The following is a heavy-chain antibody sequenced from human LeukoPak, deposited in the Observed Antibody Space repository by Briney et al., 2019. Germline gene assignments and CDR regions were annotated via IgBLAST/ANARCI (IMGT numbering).Heavy chain of an antibody. D-gene: IGHD4-17*01. V-gene: IGHV4-39*01. Sequence: SQTLSLTCTVSGGSISSSGYYWCWIRQPPGKGLEWIGSIYYSGSTYYNPSLESRVTISVDTSKNQFSLRLSSVTAADTAIYYCASPKTTVTPLDYWGQGTLVSVSS. J-gene: IGHJ4*02. CDR2: IYYSGST. CDR1: GGSISSSGYY. CDR3: ASPKTTVTPLDY.